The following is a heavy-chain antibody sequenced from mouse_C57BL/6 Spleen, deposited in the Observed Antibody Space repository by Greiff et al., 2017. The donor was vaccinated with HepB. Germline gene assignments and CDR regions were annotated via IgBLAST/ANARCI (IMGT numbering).Heavy chain of an antibody. CDR1: GFTFSSYG. Sequence: EVMLVESGGDLVKPGGSLKLSCAASGFTFSSYGMSWVRQTPDTRLEWVATISSGGSYTYYPDSVKGRFTISRDNAKNTLYLQMSSLKSEDTAMYYCARRATAWDYFDYWGQGTTLTVSS. J-gene: IGHJ2*01. V-gene: IGHV5-6*02. D-gene: IGHD1-2*01. CDR3: ARRATAWDYFDY. CDR2: ISSGGSYT.